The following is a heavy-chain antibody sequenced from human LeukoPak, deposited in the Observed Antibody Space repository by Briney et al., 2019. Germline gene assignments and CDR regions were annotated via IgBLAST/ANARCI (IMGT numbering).Heavy chain of an antibody. CDR3: ARGYPWWLVPRSYFDY. D-gene: IGHD6-19*01. Sequence: SETLSLICAVYGGSLSGYYWSWIRQPPGKGLEWIGEINHSGSTNYNPSLKSRVTISVDTSKNQFSLKLSSVTAADTAVYYCARGYPWWLVPRSYFDYWGQGTLVTVSS. J-gene: IGHJ4*02. CDR1: GGSLSGYY. CDR2: INHSGST. V-gene: IGHV4-34*01.